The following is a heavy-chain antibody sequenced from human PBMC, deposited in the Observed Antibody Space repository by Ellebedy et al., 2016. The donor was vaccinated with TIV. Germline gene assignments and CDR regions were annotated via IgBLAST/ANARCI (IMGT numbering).Heavy chain of an antibody. CDR2: IWYDGSNK. CDR1: GFTFSSYN. CDR3: ARMLTGTNDFDY. D-gene: IGHD1-7*01. J-gene: IGHJ4*02. V-gene: IGHV3-33*08. Sequence: PGGSLRLSCEASGFTFSSYNMNWVRQAPGKGLEWVAVIWYDGSNKYYADSVKGRFTISRDNSKNALYLQMNSLRAEDTAVYYCARMLTGTNDFDYWGQGTLVTVSS.